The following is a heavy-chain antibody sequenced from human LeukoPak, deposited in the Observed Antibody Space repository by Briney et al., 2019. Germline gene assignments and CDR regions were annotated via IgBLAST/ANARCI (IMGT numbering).Heavy chain of an antibody. Sequence: SVKVSCKASGGAFSSYAISWVRQAPGQGLEWMGGIIPIFGTANYAQKFQGRATITTDESTSTAYMELSSLRSEDTAVYYCARSSKYSSSSPYYYYYMDVWGKGTTVTVSS. D-gene: IGHD6-6*01. CDR2: IIPIFGTA. CDR1: GGAFSSYA. CDR3: ARSSKYSSSSPYYYYYMDV. J-gene: IGHJ6*03. V-gene: IGHV1-69*05.